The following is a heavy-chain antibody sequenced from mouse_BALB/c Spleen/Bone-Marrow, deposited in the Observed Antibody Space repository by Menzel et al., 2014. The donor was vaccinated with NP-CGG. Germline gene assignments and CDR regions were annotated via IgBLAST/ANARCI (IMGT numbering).Heavy chain of an antibody. J-gene: IGHJ4*01. Sequence: QVQLQQPGAELVKPGASVKLSCRASGYTFTNYYMYWVKQRPGQGLEWIGEINPSNGGTNFSEKFKSKATLTVDKSSSTAYMQLSSLTSEDSAVYYCTRLPHWGQGTSVTVSS. V-gene: IGHV1S81*02. CDR1: GYTFTNYY. D-gene: IGHD5-1*01. CDR3: TRLPH. CDR2: INPSNGGT.